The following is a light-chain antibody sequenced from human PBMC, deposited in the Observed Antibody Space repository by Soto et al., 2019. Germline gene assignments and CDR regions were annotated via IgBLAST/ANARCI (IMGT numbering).Light chain of an antibody. CDR1: QSISSSY. V-gene: IGKV3-20*01. Sequence: EIVLTQSPGTLSLSPGERATLSCTASQSISSSYLAWYQQKPGQAPRLLIYGASSRATGIPDRFSGSGSGTDFTLTISRLEPEDFAVYYCQQFGSPPLTFGQGTKVEIK. CDR2: GAS. J-gene: IGKJ1*01. CDR3: QQFGSPPLT.